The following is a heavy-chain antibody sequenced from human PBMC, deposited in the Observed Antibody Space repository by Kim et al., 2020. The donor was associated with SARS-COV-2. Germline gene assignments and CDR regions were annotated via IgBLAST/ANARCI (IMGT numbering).Heavy chain of an antibody. CDR1: GFPFNIFA. D-gene: IGHD5-18*01. V-gene: IGHV3-30*03. CDR2: ISRDTIAT. CDR3: ARDSYRYDS. J-gene: IGHJ4*02. Sequence: GGSLRLSCAASGFPFNIFAMHWVRQAPGKGLEWVSFISRDTIATYYADPVKGRFIVSRDDSTNMLYLQLNNLRAEDSAVYYCARDSYRYDSWGRGTLVTVSS.